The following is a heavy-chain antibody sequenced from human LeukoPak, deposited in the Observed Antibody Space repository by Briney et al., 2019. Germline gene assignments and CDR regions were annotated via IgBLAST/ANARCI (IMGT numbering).Heavy chain of an antibody. CDR2: ISWNSGSI. D-gene: IGHD3-10*01. V-gene: IGHV3-9*03. J-gene: IGHJ4*02. CDR3: AKDVSPYYQLRYFDY. Sequence: PGRSLRLSCAASGFTFDDYAMHWVRQAPGKGLEWVSGISWNSGSIGYADSVKGRFTISRDNAKNSLYLQMNSLSAEDMALYYCAKDVSPYYQLRYFDYWGQGTLVTVSS. CDR1: GFTFDDYA.